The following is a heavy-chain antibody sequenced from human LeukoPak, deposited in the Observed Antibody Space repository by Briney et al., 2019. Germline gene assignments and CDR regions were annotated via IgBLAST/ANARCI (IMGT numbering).Heavy chain of an antibody. Sequence: GESLKISCKASGYTFTSYYMHWVRQAPGQGLEWMGIINPSGGSTSYAQKFQGRVTMTRDTSTSTVYMELSSLRSEDTAVYYCARSRPNLDYGDSFDYWGQGTLVTVSS. D-gene: IGHD4-17*01. CDR3: ARSRPNLDYGDSFDY. CDR2: INPSGGST. CDR1: GYTFTSYY. V-gene: IGHV1-46*01. J-gene: IGHJ4*02.